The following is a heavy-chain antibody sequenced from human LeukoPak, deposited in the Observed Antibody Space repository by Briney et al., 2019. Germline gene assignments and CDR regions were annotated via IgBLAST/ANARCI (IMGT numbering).Heavy chain of an antibody. V-gene: IGHV3-73*01. CDR2: IRSKRNNYAT. D-gene: IGHD6-13*01. Sequence: GGSLRLSCAASGFTFSGSIMHWVRLAAGKGLEWVGRIRSKRNNYATAYAASVKGRFTISRDDSKSTAYLHMDSLKTEDTALYYCSRLEDSSPIEVALDIWGQGTVVTVSS. CDR3: SRLEDSSPIEVALDI. J-gene: IGHJ3*02. CDR1: GFTFSGSI.